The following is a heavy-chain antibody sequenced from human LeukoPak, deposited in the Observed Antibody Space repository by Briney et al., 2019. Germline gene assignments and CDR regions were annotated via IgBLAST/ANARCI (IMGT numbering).Heavy chain of an antibody. D-gene: IGHD3-10*01. CDR3: SIDHRITMALGR. Sequence: GGSLRLSCAASGFTFTNYAMSWVRQTPGKGLQWVSAIKNDGIGKYYADSVKGRFTISRDNSKNTLYLQINSLRTDDTALYYCSIDHRITMALGRWGPGTLVTVAS. CDR2: IKNDGIGK. V-gene: IGHV3-23*01. CDR1: GFTFTNYA. J-gene: IGHJ1*01.